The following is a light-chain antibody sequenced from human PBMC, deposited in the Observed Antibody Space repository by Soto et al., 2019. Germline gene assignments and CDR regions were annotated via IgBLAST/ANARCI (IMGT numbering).Light chain of an antibody. CDR2: GAS. V-gene: IGKV3-20*01. Sequence: EIVLTQSPGTLSLSSGERATLSCRASQSVRSNYFAWYQQKPGQAPRLLIYGASSRTTGIPDRFGGSGSGRDSAITISRLDPEDFAVDYCHQYASSPLTFGGGTKVDIK. J-gene: IGKJ4*01. CDR1: QSVRSNY. CDR3: HQYASSPLT.